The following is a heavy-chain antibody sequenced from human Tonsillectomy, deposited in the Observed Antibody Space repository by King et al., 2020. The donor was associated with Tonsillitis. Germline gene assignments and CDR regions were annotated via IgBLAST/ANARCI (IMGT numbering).Heavy chain of an antibody. V-gene: IGHV3-13*04. J-gene: IGHJ6*03. CDR2: IGTAGDT. D-gene: IGHD3-3*01. CDR3: ARAGALQYDFRSGPGRYYMDV. Sequence: VQLVESGGGLVQPGGSLRLSCAASGFTVSSYDMHWVRQATGKGLEWVSAIGTAGDTYYPGSVKGRFTISRENAKNSLYLQMNSLRAGDTAVYHCARAGALQYDFRSGPGRYYMDVWGKGTTVTVSS. CDR1: GFTVSSYD.